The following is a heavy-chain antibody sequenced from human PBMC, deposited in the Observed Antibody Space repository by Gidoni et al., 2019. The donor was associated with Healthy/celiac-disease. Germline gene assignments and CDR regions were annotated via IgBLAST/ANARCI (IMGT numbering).Heavy chain of an antibody. CDR1: GYTLTELS. J-gene: IGHJ6*02. CDR2: FDPEDGET. V-gene: IGHV1-24*01. Sequence: QVQLVQSGAEVKKPGASVKVSCKVSGYTLTELSMHWVRQAPGNGLEWMGGFDPEDGETIYAQKFQGRVTMTEDTSTDTAYMELSSLRSEDTAVYYCATDHGGRGGYYPYYYGMDVWGQGTTVTVSS. CDR3: ATDHGGRGGYYPYYYGMDV. D-gene: IGHD2-15*01.